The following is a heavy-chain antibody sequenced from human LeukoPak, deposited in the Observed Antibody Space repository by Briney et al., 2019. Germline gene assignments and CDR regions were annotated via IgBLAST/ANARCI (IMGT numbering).Heavy chain of an antibody. D-gene: IGHD5-24*01. CDR3: AREGDGYNYFGY. V-gene: IGHV4-34*01. CDR2: INHSGST. J-gene: IGHJ4*02. CDR1: GGSFSGYY. Sequence: SETLSLTCAVYGGSFSGYYWSWIRQPPGKGLEWIGEINHSGSTNYNPSLKSRVTISLDTSKNQFSLNLSSVTAADTAVYYCAREGDGYNYFGYWGQGILVTVSS.